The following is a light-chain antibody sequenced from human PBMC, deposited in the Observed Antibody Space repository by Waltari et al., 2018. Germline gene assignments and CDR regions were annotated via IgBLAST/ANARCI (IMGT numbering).Light chain of an antibody. V-gene: IGLV1-47*01. CDR1: SANIGSTY. J-gene: IGLJ3*02. Sequence: QSVLTQPPSASGTHGQRVTIPCSGSSANIGSTYVYWYQQLPGTAPKLLIYRNNQRPSGVPDRFSGSKSGTSASLAISGLRSEDEADYYCAAWDDSLSGRVFGGGTKLTVL. CDR2: RNN. CDR3: AAWDDSLSGRV.